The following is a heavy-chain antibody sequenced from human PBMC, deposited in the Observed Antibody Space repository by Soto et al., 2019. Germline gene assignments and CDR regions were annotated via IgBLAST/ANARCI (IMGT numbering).Heavy chain of an antibody. Sequence: GGSLRLSCAASGFTFSSYGMHWVRQAPGKGLEWVAVISYDGSNKYYADSVKGRFTISRDNSKNTLYLQMNSLRAEDTAVYYCAGSYGRPRTFDYWGQGTLVTVSS. J-gene: IGHJ4*02. CDR1: GFTFSSYG. CDR2: ISYDGSNK. V-gene: IGHV3-30*03. D-gene: IGHD5-18*01. CDR3: AGSYGRPRTFDY.